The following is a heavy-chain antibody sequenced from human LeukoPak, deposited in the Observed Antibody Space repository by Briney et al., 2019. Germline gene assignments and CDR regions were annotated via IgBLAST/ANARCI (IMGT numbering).Heavy chain of an antibody. CDR1: GFTFSSYA. J-gene: IGHJ6*03. D-gene: IGHD3-9*01. V-gene: IGHV3-64*01. CDR2: ISSNGGST. CDR3: ARVNYDILTEAYYYYYYMDV. Sequence: GGSLRLSCAASGFTFSSYAMHWVRQAPGKGLEYVSAISSNGGSTYYANSVKGRFTISRDNSKNTLYLQMGSLRAEDMAVYYCARVNYDILTEAYYYYYYMDVWGKGTTVTVSS.